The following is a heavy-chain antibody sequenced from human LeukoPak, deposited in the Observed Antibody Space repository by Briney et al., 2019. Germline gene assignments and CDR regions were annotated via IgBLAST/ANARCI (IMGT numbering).Heavy chain of an antibody. CDR3: AKDIVVVITTGYYFDY. J-gene: IGHJ4*02. V-gene: IGHV3-23*01. D-gene: IGHD3-22*01. CDR1: GFTFSSDA. CDR2: ISGSGGST. Sequence: PGGPLRLSCAASGFTFSSDAMSWVRQAPGKGLEWVSAISGSGGSTYYADSVKGRFTISRDNSKNTLYLQMNSLRAEDTAVYYCAKDIVVVITTGYYFDYWGQGTLVTVSS.